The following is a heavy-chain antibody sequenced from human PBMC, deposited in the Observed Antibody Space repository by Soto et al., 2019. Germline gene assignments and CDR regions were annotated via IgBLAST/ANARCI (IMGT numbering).Heavy chain of an antibody. Sequence: QVQLQESGPGLVKPSQTLSLTCTVSGGSISSGGYYWSWIRQHPGKGLEWIGYIYYSGSTYYNPSLKSRVTISVDTSKNQFSLKLSSVTAADTAVYYCAREIEGRYYDSSGYYSHFDYWGQGTLVTVSS. CDR3: AREIEGRYYDSSGYYSHFDY. D-gene: IGHD3-22*01. J-gene: IGHJ4*02. V-gene: IGHV4-31*03. CDR1: GGSISSGGYY. CDR2: IYYSGST.